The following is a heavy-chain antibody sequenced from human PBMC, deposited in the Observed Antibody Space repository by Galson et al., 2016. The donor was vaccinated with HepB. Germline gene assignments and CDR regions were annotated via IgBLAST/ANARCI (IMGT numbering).Heavy chain of an antibody. CDR3: ARDGKYYDGSGWFDY. V-gene: IGHV1-18*01. CDR2: IITANGLT. Sequence: SVKVSCKASGYTFTSGSLTWVRQAPGQGLEWMGWIITANGLTDYSQRLQGRITMTRDNSKNTLYLHVNSLRAEDTAVYYCARDGKYYDGSGWFDYWGQGTLVTVSS. CDR1: GYTFTSGS. J-gene: IGHJ4*02. D-gene: IGHD3-22*01.